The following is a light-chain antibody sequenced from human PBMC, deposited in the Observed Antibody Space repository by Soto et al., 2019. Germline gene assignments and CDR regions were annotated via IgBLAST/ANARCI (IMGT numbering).Light chain of an antibody. CDR2: AAS. CDR1: QSISSY. CDR3: QQRYSTLGT. V-gene: IGKV1-39*01. J-gene: IGKJ1*01. Sequence: IQMTQSPSSLSASVGDRVTITCRASQSISSYLNWYQQKPGKAPKLLIYAASRLQSGVPSRFSGSGSGTDFTLTISSLQPEDFATYYCQQRYSTLGTVGQGTKADIK.